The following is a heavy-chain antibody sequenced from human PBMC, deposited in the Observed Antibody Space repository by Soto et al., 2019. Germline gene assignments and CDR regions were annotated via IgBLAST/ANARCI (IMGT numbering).Heavy chain of an antibody. V-gene: IGHV5-51*01. CDR2: ISPGDSDT. D-gene: IGHD6-19*01. Sequence: PGESLKISCKGSGYSFTSYWIGWVRQMPGKGLEWMGIISPGDSDTRYSPSFQGQVTISADESISTAYLQWSSLKASDTAMYYGARWGSSGWSAYYYDLDVWGQGTTVTVSS. J-gene: IGHJ6*02. CDR1: GYSFTSYW. CDR3: ARWGSSGWSAYYYDLDV.